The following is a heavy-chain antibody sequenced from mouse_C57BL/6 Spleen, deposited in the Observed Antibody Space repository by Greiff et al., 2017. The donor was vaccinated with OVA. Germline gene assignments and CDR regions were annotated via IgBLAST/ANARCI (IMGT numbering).Heavy chain of an antibody. CDR1: GFTFSSYA. D-gene: IGHD1-1*01. Sequence: EVQRVESGGGLVKPGGSLKLSCAASGFTFSSYAMSWVRQTPEKRLEWVATISDGGSYTYYPDNVKGRFTISRDNAKNNLYLQMSHLKSEDTAMYYGARDQDYYGSSYLDYWGQGTTLTVSS. CDR3: ARDQDYYGSSYLDY. J-gene: IGHJ2*01. CDR2: ISDGGSYT. V-gene: IGHV5-4*01.